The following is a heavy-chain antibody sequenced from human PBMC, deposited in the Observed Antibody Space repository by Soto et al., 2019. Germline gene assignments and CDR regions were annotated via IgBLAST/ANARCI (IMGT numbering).Heavy chain of an antibody. D-gene: IGHD2-15*01. Sequence: HPGGSLRLSCAASGFTFRNYGMSWVRQAPGKGLEWVSAISGGGGSTYYAGSVKGRLTVSRDNSKDTLFLQLINLRAVDTAVYYCAKDRFCSGGVCSFSYFDYWGPGTLVTVSS. J-gene: IGHJ4*02. CDR2: ISGGGGST. CDR1: GFTFRNYG. CDR3: AKDRFCSGGVCSFSYFDY. V-gene: IGHV3-23*01.